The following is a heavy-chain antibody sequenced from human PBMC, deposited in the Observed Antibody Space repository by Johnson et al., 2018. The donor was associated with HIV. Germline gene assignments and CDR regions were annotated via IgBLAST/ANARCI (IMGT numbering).Heavy chain of an antibody. D-gene: IGHD2-2*01. CDR3: ARGGAAMTFWEVHDAFDI. V-gene: IGHV3-13*01. CDR1: GFTFSSYD. CDR2: IGTAGDT. Sequence: VQLVESGGGVVQPGRSLRLSCAASGFTFSSYDMHWVRQATGKGLEWVSAIGTAGDTYYPDSVKGRFTISRDNSKNTLYLQMNSLRAEDTAVYYCARGGAAMTFWEVHDAFDIWGQGTMVTVSS. J-gene: IGHJ3*02.